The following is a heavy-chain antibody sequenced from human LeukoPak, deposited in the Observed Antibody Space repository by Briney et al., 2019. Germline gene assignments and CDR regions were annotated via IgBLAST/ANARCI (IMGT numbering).Heavy chain of an antibody. J-gene: IGHJ5*02. D-gene: IGHD2-2*01. CDR2: IYYSGST. Sequence: PSETLSLTCTVSGGSISSGGYYWSWIRQHPGKGLEWIGYIYYSGSTYYNPSLKSRVTISVDTSKNQFSLKLSSVTAADTAVYYCARGWAVVPAALSWFDPWGQGTLVTVSS. CDR3: ARGWAVVPAALSWFDP. CDR1: GGSISSGGYY. V-gene: IGHV4-31*03.